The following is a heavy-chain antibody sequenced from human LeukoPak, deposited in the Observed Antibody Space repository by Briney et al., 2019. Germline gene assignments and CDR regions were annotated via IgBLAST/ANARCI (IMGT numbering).Heavy chain of an antibody. J-gene: IGHJ4*02. Sequence: GGSLRLSCAASGFTFSDYYMSWIRQAPGKGLEWLSHMSSSGDTIYHADSVRGRFTISRDNAKKTLSLQMNSLRAEDTAVYYCARDLTDFGSGIFYDHWGQGALVTVS. CDR2: MSSSGDTI. D-gene: IGHD3-10*01. V-gene: IGHV3-11*01. CDR3: ARDLTDFGSGIFYDH. CDR1: GFTFSDYY.